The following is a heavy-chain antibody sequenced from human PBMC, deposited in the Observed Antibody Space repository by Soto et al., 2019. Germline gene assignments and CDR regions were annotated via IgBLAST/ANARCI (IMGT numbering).Heavy chain of an antibody. CDR1: GYNFIDYD. D-gene: IGHD6-19*01. CDR3: ARNPYGSGLFDP. CDR2: MTPNSGNT. J-gene: IGHJ5*02. Sequence: QVHLVQSGAEVKKPGASVKVSCKASGYNFIDYDINSVRQSTGQGLEWMGWMTPNSGNTGYAQKFQGRVTLTRDTSIGAAYMELSSLKSEDTAVYYCARNPYGSGLFDPWGQGTLVTVSS. V-gene: IGHV1-8*01.